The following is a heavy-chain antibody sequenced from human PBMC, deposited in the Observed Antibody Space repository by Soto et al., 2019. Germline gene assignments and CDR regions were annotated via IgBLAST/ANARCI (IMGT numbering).Heavy chain of an antibody. Sequence: SETLSLTCTVSGGSISSYYWSWIRQPPGKGLEWIGYIYYSGSTNYNPSLKSRVTISVDTSKNQFSLKLSSVTAADTAVYYCARTMVRGVIIPRWFDPWGQGTLVTVSS. D-gene: IGHD3-10*01. V-gene: IGHV4-59*01. CDR3: ARTMVRGVIIPRWFDP. CDR1: GGSISSYY. J-gene: IGHJ5*02. CDR2: IYYSGST.